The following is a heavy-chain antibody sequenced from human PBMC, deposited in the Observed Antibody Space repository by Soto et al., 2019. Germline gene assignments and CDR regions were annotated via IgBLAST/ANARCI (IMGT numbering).Heavy chain of an antibody. J-gene: IGHJ3*02. CDR1: SGSISSSSYY. V-gene: IGHV4-39*01. CDR3: ARHGYDYVWGRFDAFDI. D-gene: IGHD3-16*01. Sequence: SETLSLTCSVSSGSISSSSYYWGWIRQPPGKGLEWIGSIYYSGSTYNNLSLKSRVTISVDTSKNQFSLKLNSVTAADTAVYYCARHGYDYVWGRFDAFDIWGQGTMVTVSS. CDR2: IYYSGST.